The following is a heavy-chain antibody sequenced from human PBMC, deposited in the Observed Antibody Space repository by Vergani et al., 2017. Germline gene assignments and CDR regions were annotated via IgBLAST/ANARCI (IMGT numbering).Heavy chain of an antibody. CDR3: AKDIGSYGAYVDY. Sequence: VEAGGGLVQPGGSLRLSCTASGFTFQAFAFHWVRQGSGRGLEWVSGFDRNYGVNNGNSVEGRFSISRDNANKAVFLQMNSLRREDMALYYCAKDIGSYGAYVDYWGQGTLVTVSS. CDR1: GFTFQAFA. V-gene: IGHV3-9*03. J-gene: IGHJ4*02. CDR2: FDRNYGV. D-gene: IGHD4/OR15-4a*01.